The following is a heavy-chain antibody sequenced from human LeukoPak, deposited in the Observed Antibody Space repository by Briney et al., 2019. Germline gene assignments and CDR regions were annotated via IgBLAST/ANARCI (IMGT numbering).Heavy chain of an antibody. V-gene: IGHV3-33*08. Sequence: GGSLRLSCAASGFTFSSYGMHWVRQAPGKGLEWVAVIWYDGSNKYYADSVKGRFTISRDNSKNTLYLQMNSLRAEDTAVYYCARDSPLVVAATGLDYWGQGTLVTVSS. J-gene: IGHJ4*02. CDR1: GFTFSSYG. CDR2: IWYDGSNK. CDR3: ARDSPLVVAATGLDY. D-gene: IGHD2-15*01.